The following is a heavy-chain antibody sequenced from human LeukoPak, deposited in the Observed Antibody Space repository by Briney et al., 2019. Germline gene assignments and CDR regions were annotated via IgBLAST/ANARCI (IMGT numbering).Heavy chain of an antibody. CDR2: INHSGST. Sequence: SETLSLTCAVYGVSFSCYYLSWIRQPPGKGLEWIGEINHSGSTNYNPSLKSRVTISVDTSKNQLSLKLSSVTAAHTDMYYCARWGYYYDSSVYYGDAFDIWGEGTMVTVSS. J-gene: IGHJ3*02. V-gene: IGHV4-34*01. CDR3: ARWGYYYDSSVYYGDAFDI. D-gene: IGHD3-22*01. CDR1: GVSFSCYY.